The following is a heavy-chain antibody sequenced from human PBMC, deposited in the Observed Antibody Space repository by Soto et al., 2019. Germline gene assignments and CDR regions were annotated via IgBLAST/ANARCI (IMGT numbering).Heavy chain of an antibody. CDR1: GFAFNNYG. CDR3: AREDSIIIPAVSDF. J-gene: IGHJ4*02. D-gene: IGHD2-2*01. Sequence: PGGSLRLSCTVSGFAFNNYGINWVRQAPGKGLEWVSSISKSDYTYYSDSVNGRFAICRDNAKSSVSLQMNPLRVEDTAVYYCAREDSIIIPAVSDFWGQGTLVTVSS. V-gene: IGHV3-21*01. CDR2: ISKSDYT.